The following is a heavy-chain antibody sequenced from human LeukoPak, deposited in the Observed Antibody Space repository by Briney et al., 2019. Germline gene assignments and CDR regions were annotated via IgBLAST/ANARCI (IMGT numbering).Heavy chain of an antibody. CDR2: IYYSGST. CDR1: GGSISSGGYY. J-gene: IGHJ4*02. Sequence: PSETLSLTCTVSGGSISSGGYYWNWIRQHPGKGLEWIGYIYYSGSTYYNPSLKSRVTISVDTSKNQFSLKLSSVTAADTAVYYCSRSYGSGSFKYFDYWGQGTLVTVSS. CDR3: SRSYGSGSFKYFDY. D-gene: IGHD3-10*01. V-gene: IGHV4-31*03.